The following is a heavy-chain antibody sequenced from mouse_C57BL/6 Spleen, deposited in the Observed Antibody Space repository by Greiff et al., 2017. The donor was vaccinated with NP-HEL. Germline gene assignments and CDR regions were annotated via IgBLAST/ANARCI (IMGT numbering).Heavy chain of an antibody. J-gene: IGHJ3*01. CDR3: ARPAYYSNYGWFAY. V-gene: IGHV5-6*01. CDR2: ISSGGSYT. D-gene: IGHD2-5*01. Sequence: EVKLMESGGDLVKPGGSLKLSCAASGFTFSSYGMSWVRQTPDKRLEWVATISSGGSYTYSPDSVKGRFTISRDNAKNTLYLQMSSLKSEDTAMYYCARPAYYSNYGWFAYWGQGTLVTVSA. CDR1: GFTFSSYG.